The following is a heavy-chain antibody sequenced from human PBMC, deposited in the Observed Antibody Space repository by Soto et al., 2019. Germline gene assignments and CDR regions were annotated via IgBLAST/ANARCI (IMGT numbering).Heavy chain of an antibody. D-gene: IGHD3-9*01. CDR2: VYYSGST. V-gene: IGHV4-39*01. CDR1: GGSVSSSSYY. Sequence: SETLSLTCPVSGGSVSSSSYYWGWVRQPPGKGLEWIGSVYYSGSTCYNPSLESRVTISVDKSKNQFSLKLMSLSAADTAVYYCGRLEGLATISYYFDYWGQGALVTVSS. CDR3: GRLEGLATISYYFDY. J-gene: IGHJ4*02.